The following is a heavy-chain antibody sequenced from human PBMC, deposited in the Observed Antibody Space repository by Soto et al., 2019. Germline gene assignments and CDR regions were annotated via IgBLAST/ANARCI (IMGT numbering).Heavy chain of an antibody. J-gene: IGHJ6*02. CDR1: GGTFSSHA. D-gene: IGHD6-19*01. CDR3: AINKDSSGYYYYGMDV. Sequence: GASVKVSCKASGGTFSSHAISWVRQAPGQGLEWMGGIIHFFKAANYAQKFQGRVTITADDSTSTAYMDLYSLRSEDTAMYYCAINKDSSGYYYYGMDVWGQGTTVTVSS. CDR2: IIHFFKAA. V-gene: IGHV1-69*13.